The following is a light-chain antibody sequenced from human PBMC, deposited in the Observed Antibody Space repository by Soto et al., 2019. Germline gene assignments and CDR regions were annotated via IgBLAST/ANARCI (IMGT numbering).Light chain of an antibody. J-gene: IGKJ1*01. Sequence: DIHMTQSPSTLSASVGDRVTITCRASQSISIWLAWYQQKPGRAPNLLIYGTSSLESGLPSRFSGSGSGTEFTLTISSLPPDDFATYYCQHYNDYSWTFGQGTKVAIK. CDR3: QHYNDYSWT. V-gene: IGKV1-5*03. CDR1: QSISIW. CDR2: GTS.